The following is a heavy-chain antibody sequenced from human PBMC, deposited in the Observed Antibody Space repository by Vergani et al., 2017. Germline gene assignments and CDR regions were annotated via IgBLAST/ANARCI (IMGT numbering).Heavy chain of an antibody. V-gene: IGHV1-69*01. CDR2: IIPIFGTA. J-gene: IGHJ5*02. CDR1: GYTFTSYY. D-gene: IGHD6-19*01. CDR3: ARRSSWYNAVAGSLWFDP. Sequence: QVQLVQSGAEVKKPGASVKVSCKASGYTFTSYYMHWVRQAPGQGLEWMGGIIPIFGTANYAQKFQGRVTITADESTSTAYMELSSLRSEDTAVYYCARRSSWYNAVAGSLWFDPWGQGTLVTVSS.